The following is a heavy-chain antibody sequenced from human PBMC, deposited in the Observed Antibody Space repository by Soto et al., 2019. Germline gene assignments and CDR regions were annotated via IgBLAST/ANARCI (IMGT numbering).Heavy chain of an antibody. J-gene: IGHJ4*02. CDR3: ARCFPLVRGVIPGDY. V-gene: IGHV4-39*01. D-gene: IGHD3-10*01. CDR2: IYYSGST. CDR1: GGSISSSSYY. Sequence: QLQLQESGPGLVKPSETLSLTCTVSGGSISSSSYYWGWIRQPPGKGLEWIGSIYYSGSTYYNPSLKSRVTISVDTSKNQFSLKLSSVTAADTAVYYCARCFPLVRGVIPGDYWGQGTLVTVSS.